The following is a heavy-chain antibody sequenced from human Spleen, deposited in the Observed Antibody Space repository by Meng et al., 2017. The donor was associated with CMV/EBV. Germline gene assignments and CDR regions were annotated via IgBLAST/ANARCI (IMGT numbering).Heavy chain of an antibody. CDR1: SISGREYY. J-gene: IGHJ6*02. CDR3: AREGATTGITRVYAMDV. Sequence: SISGREYYWNWSRQPPGKGLEWIGYIYYSGTTSYNPSLKSRVIMSVDTSKNQFSLKVDSVTAADTAVYYCAREGATTGITRVYAMDVWGQGTLVTVSS. D-gene: IGHD4-17*01. CDR2: IYYSGTT. V-gene: IGHV4-30-4*08.